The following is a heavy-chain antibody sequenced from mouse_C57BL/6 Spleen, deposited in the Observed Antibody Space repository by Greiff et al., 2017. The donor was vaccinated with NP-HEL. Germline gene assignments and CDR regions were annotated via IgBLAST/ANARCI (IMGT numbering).Heavy chain of an antibody. D-gene: IGHD2-4*01. CDR2: INSDGGST. CDR1: EYEFPSHD. V-gene: IGHV5-2*02. Sequence: EVQLVESGGGLVQPRESLKLSCESNEYEFPSHDMSWVRKTPEKRLELVAAINSDGGSTYYPDTMERRFIISRDNTKKTLYLQMSSLRSEDTALYYCARKGNYDYDDWYFDVWGTGTTVTVSS. CDR3: ARKGNYDYDDWYFDV. J-gene: IGHJ1*03.